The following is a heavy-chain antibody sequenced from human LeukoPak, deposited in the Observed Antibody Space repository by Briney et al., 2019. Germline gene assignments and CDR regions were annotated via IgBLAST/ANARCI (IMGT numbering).Heavy chain of an antibody. CDR3: ATYSSSSFDY. CDR2: ISSSGSII. Sequence: GGSLRLSCAASGFTFRSYSMNWVRQAPGKGLEWISYISSSGSIINLADSVKGRFTISRDNAKNSLYLQMNSLRAEGTAVYYCATYSSSSFDYWGQGTLVTVSS. D-gene: IGHD6-6*01. CDR1: GFTFRSYS. J-gene: IGHJ4*02. V-gene: IGHV3-48*01.